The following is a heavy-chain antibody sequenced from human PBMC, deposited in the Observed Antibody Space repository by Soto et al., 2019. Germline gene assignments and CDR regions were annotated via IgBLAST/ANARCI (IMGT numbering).Heavy chain of an antibody. Sequence: PSETLSLTCSVSGGSINTYWNWIRQPPGKALEWLGYIYYSGTTNYNPSLKSRVTMSVDTSKNQFSLHLNSVTAADTAVYYCARHLGIAVANSDYWGRGTLVTVSS. CDR2: IYYSGTT. J-gene: IGHJ4*02. CDR3: ARHLGIAVANSDY. D-gene: IGHD6-19*01. V-gene: IGHV4-59*01. CDR1: GGSINTY.